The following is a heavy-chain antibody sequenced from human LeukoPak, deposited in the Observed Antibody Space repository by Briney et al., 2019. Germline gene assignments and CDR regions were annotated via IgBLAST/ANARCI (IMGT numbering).Heavy chain of an antibody. CDR1: GYTFTSYD. CDR2: MNPNSGNT. Sequence: ASVKVSCKASGYTFTSYDINWVRQATGQGLEWMGWMNPNSGNTGYAQKFQGRVTMTRNTSISTAYMELSSLRSEDTAVYYCSYYYDSSGYGYFDYWGQGTLVTVSS. D-gene: IGHD3-22*01. V-gene: IGHV1-8*01. CDR3: SYYYDSSGYGYFDY. J-gene: IGHJ4*02.